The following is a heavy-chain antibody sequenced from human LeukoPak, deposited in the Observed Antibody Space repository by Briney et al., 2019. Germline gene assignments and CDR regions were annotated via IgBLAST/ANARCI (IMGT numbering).Heavy chain of an antibody. CDR2: FDPEDGET. CDR3: ATGYSSV. V-gene: IGHV1-24*01. D-gene: IGHD6-19*01. J-gene: IGHJ4*02. Sequence: ASVTVSCKVSGYTLTKLSMHWVRQAPGKGLEWMGTFDPEDGETIYAQKFQGRVTMTEDTSTDTTYMELSSLRSEDTAVYYCATGYSSVWGQGTLVTVSS. CDR1: GYTLTKLS.